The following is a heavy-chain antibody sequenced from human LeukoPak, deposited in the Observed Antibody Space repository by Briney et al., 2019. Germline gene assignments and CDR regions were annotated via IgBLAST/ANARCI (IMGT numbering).Heavy chain of an antibody. CDR2: ISTTGST. CDR3: ASHQYGSGSYYHDY. J-gene: IGHJ4*02. D-gene: IGHD3-10*01. CDR1: GGSINNPNYY. Sequence: SETLSLTCTVSGGSINNPNYYWSWIRQAAGKGLEWIGRISTTGSTSYGPSLKSRVIISIDTSKNQFSLRLSSATAADTAVYYCASHQYGSGSYYHDYWGQGALVTVSS. V-gene: IGHV4-61*02.